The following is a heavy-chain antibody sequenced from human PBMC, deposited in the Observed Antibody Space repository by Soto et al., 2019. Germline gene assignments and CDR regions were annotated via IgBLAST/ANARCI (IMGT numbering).Heavy chain of an antibody. CDR1: GFTFSSYG. V-gene: IGHV3-33*01. Sequence: GGSLRLSCAASGFTFSSYGMHWVRQAPGKGLEWVAVIWYDGSNKYYADSVKGRFTISRDNSKNTLYLQMNSLRAEDTAVYYCARDQSQVVPLPMDVWGQGTTVTVSS. J-gene: IGHJ6*02. D-gene: IGHD3-22*01. CDR2: IWYDGSNK. CDR3: ARDQSQVVPLPMDV.